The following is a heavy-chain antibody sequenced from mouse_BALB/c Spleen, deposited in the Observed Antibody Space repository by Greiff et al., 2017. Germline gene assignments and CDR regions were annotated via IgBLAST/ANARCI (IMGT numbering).Heavy chain of an antibody. CDR1: GFSLTDYG. D-gene: IGHD2-1*01. CDR3: AKHGLYGNYLGYYAMDY. J-gene: IGHJ4*01. CDR2: IWGGGST. Sequence: QVQLQQSGPGLVAPSQSLSITCTVSGFSLTDYGVSWIRQPPGKGLEWLGVIWGGGSTYYNSALKSRLSISKDNSKSQVFLKMNSLQTDDTAMYYCAKHGLYGNYLGYYAMDYWGQGTSVTVSS. V-gene: IGHV2-6-5*01.